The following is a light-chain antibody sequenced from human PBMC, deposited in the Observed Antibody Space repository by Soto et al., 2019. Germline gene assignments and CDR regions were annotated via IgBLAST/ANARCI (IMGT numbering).Light chain of an antibody. Sequence: EIVMTQSPATLSVSPGESATLSCRASQSFSSELAWYQQKPGQPPSLLIYGASTRATGVPARFTGSGSGSDFTPTISGLQSEDFAVSYCQQGHNWPLTFGQGTRLEI. V-gene: IGKV3-15*01. J-gene: IGKJ2*01. CDR1: QSFSSE. CDR2: GAS. CDR3: QQGHNWPLT.